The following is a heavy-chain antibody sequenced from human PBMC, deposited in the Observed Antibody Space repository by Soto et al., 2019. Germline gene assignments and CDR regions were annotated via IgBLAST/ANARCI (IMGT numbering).Heavy chain of an antibody. CDR2: ITPIFGTA. CDR3: TFGVVIIVSQDYYYYGMDV. V-gene: IGHV1-69*13. D-gene: IGHD3-3*01. Sequence: VASVKVSCKASGGTFSSYAISWVRQAPGQGLEWMGGITPIFGTANYAQKFQGRVTITADESTSTAYMELSSLRSEDTAVYYCTFGVVIIVSQDYYYYGMDVWGQGTTVTVSS. CDR1: GGTFSSYA. J-gene: IGHJ6*02.